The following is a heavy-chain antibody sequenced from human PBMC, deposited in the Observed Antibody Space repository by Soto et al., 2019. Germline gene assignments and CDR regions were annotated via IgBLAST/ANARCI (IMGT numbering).Heavy chain of an antibody. CDR1: GFTFNNFA. CDR3: AKDPSYAVTYDY. V-gene: IGHV3-64D*08. D-gene: IGHD4-17*01. J-gene: IGHJ4*02. CDR2: ISGNGGNT. Sequence: EVQLVESGGGLVQPGGSLRLSCSASGFTFNNFALHWVRRAPGKGLEYVSAISGNGGNTDYADSVKGRFTISRDNSKNTLYLQMSSLRAEDTAVYYCAKDPSYAVTYDYWGQGTLVTVSS.